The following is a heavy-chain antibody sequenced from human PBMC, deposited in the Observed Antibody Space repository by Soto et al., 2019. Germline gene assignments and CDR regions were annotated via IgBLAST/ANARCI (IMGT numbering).Heavy chain of an antibody. CDR3: SRFGAYGSH. Sequence: QVQLVQSGPEVQKPGASVRVSCKTSGYIFTSYGISWVRQAPGQGLEWMGRVSPNNGDTYYAQKFQGRVTMTTDTSTNTVYMDLTSLTSDDTAIYFCSRFGAYGSHWGQGTRVTVSS. J-gene: IGHJ4*02. D-gene: IGHD3-10*01. CDR2: VSPNNGDT. CDR1: GYIFTSYG. V-gene: IGHV1-18*04.